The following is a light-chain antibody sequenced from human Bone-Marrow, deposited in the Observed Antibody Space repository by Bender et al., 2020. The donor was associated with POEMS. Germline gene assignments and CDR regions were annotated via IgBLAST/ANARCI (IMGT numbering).Light chain of an antibody. Sequence: QSALTQPVSVSGSPGQSITISCTGTTSDVGTYNYVSWYQQHPGKAPKLMIFDVTYRPSEVSTRFSGSKSGNTASLTISGLQAEDEADYYCSSYTTGSNYVFGTGTKVAVL. J-gene: IGLJ1*01. V-gene: IGLV2-14*03. CDR3: SSYTTGSNYV. CDR2: DVT. CDR1: TSDVGTYNY.